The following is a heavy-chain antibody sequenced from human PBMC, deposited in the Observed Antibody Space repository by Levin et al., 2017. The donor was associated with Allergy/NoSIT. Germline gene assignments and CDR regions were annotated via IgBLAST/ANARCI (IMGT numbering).Heavy chain of an antibody. D-gene: IGHD3-3*01. CDR1: GFTVSSNY. V-gene: IGHV3-53*01. J-gene: IGHJ3*02. CDR3: AGPTADYDFWSALAFDI. Sequence: GESLKISCAASGFTVSSNYMSWVRQAPGKGLEWVSVIYSGGSTYYADSVKGRFTISRDNSKNTLYLQMNSLRAEDTAVYYCAGPTADYDFWSALAFDIWGQGTMVTVSS. CDR2: IYSGGST.